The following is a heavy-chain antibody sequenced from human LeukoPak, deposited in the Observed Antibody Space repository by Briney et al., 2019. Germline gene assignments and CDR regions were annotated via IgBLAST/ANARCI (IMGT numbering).Heavy chain of an antibody. Sequence: GGSLRLSCAASGFTFSSYAMHWVRQAPGKGLEWVAVISYDGSNKYYADSVKGRFTISRDNSKNTLYLQMNSLRAEDTAVYYCAREGAIPGSTVPRGYFDYWGQGTLVTVSS. D-gene: IGHD4-17*01. CDR1: GFTFSSYA. J-gene: IGHJ4*02. CDR2: ISYDGSNK. CDR3: AREGAIPGSTVPRGYFDY. V-gene: IGHV3-30-3*01.